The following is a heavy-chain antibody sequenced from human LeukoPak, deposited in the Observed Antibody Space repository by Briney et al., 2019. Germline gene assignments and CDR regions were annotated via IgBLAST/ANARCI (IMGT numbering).Heavy chain of an antibody. Sequence: GGSLRLSCAASGFTFFSYGMHWVRQAPGKGLEWVAFIRYDGSIKYYADSVKGRFTISRDDSKNTLYLQMNSLRAEDTAVYYCARALRYSGYDLVYYFDYWGQGTLVTVSS. CDR2: IRYDGSIK. J-gene: IGHJ4*02. D-gene: IGHD5-12*01. CDR3: ARALRYSGYDLVYYFDY. V-gene: IGHV3-30*02. CDR1: GFTFFSYG.